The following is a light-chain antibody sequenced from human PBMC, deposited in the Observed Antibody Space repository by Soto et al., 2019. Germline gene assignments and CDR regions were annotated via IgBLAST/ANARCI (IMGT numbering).Light chain of an antibody. CDR2: DVS. J-gene: IGLJ2*01. V-gene: IGLV2-14*01. Sequence: QSALTQPASVSGSPGQSITISCTGTSSDVGGYNYVSWYQQHPGKAPKLMIYDVSNRPSGVSNPLSGSKSGNTASLTISGLQAEDEADYYCSSYTSSSVVFGGGTKLTVL. CDR3: SSYTSSSVV. CDR1: SSDVGGYNY.